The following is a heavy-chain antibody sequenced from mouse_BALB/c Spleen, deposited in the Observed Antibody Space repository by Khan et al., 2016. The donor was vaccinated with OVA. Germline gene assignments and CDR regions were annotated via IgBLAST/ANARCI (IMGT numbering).Heavy chain of an antibody. CDR3: ARKNESDIDY. CDR2: INPHIGDT. V-gene: IGHV1-20*02. Sequence: VQLKQSGPELVKPGASVKISCTASGYSFTGYFMNWVMQSHGKSLEWIGRINPHIGDTLYNQKFKGKATLTVDESSSPATMELRSLAAEASAVYYCARKNESDIDYWDQGTTLTVSS. J-gene: IGHJ2*01. D-gene: IGHD2-13*01. CDR1: GYSFTGYF.